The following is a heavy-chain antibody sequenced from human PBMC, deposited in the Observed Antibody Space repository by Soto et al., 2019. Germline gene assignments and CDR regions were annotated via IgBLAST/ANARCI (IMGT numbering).Heavy chain of an antibody. D-gene: IGHD5-12*01. CDR2: ISYDGRNK. Sequence: QVQLVESGGGVVQPGRSLRLSCAASGFTFSSYAMHWVRQAPGKGLGGVAVISYDGRNKYYADAVKGRFNISRDNSKNTLYLQMNSLRAEDTAVYYCARDYYRFNSGYGFSMDVWGQGTTVTVSS. CDR3: ARDYYRFNSGYGFSMDV. CDR1: GFTFSSYA. J-gene: IGHJ6*02. V-gene: IGHV3-30-3*01.